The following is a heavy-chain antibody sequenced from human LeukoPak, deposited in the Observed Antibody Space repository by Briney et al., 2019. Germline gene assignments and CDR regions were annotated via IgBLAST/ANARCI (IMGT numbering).Heavy chain of an antibody. CDR3: ARDRYGDYVVDY. Sequence: PGGSLRLSCVASGFTFSGSSMNWVRQAPGKGLEWVSYISSSSDTIYYADSAKGRFTISRDNAKKSLYLQMNSLRAEDTAVYYCARDRYGDYVVDYWGQGTLVTVS. CDR2: ISSSSDTI. D-gene: IGHD4-17*01. CDR1: GFTFSGSS. J-gene: IGHJ4*02. V-gene: IGHV3-48*01.